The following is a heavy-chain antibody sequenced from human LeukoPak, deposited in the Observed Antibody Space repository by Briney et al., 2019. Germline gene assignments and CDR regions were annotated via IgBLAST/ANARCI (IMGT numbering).Heavy chain of an antibody. Sequence: PGRSLRLSCVTSGFTFSNYGMHWVRQLPGKGLEWVAVISYDSEGDYHVDSVKGRFTISRGNSKNTLYLQMNSLRVEDTAVYYCAKDGGNWYDSEGNHLMRSYMDVWGKGTTVTVSS. CDR1: GFTFSNYG. J-gene: IGHJ6*03. CDR3: AKDGGNWYDSEGNHLMRSYMDV. V-gene: IGHV3-30*18. D-gene: IGHD3-16*01. CDR2: ISYDSEGD.